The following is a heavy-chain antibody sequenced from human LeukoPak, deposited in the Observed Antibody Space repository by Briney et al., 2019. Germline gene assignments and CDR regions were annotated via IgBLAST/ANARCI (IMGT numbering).Heavy chain of an antibody. V-gene: IGHV1-69*06. CDR1: GGTFSSYA. CDR3: ARAGYCSSTSCRPNWFDP. Sequence: SSVKVSCKASGGTFSSYAISWVRQAPGQGLEWMGGIIPIFGTANYAQKFQGRVTITADKSTSTAYMELSSLRSEDTAVYYCARAGYCSSTSCRPNWFDPWGQGTLVTVSS. J-gene: IGHJ5*02. D-gene: IGHD2-2*01. CDR2: IIPIFGTA.